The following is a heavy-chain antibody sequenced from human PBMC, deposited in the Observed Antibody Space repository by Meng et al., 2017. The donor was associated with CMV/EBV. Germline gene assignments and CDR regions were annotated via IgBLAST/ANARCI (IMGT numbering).Heavy chain of an antibody. V-gene: IGHV4-31*02. CDR1: GGYC. CDR3: ARTGHPDYYDSTSYYTEYFQY. Sequence: GGYCWGSIHPRPEQGLEWVGYIYYSGNTYYNPSLKSRVTISVDTSKDQFSLRLISVTAADTAVYYCARTGHPDYYDSTSYYTEYFQYWGQGALVTVSS. CDR2: IYYSGNT. D-gene: IGHD3-22*01. J-gene: IGHJ1*01.